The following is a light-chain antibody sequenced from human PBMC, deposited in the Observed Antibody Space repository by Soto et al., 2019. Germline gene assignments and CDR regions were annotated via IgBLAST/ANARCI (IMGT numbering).Light chain of an antibody. Sequence: EIVMTQSPATLSVSPGERATLSCRASQSVSSNLAWYQQKPGQAPRLLIYGASTRATGIPARFSGSGSGTDFTLTISSLQSEDFAVYYCQQYNNWHPITFGQGTRREIK. CDR1: QSVSSN. CDR2: GAS. V-gene: IGKV3-15*01. CDR3: QQYNNWHPIT. J-gene: IGKJ5*01.